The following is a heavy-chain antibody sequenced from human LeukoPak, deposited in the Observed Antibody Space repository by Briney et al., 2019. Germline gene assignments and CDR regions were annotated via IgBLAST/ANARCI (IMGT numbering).Heavy chain of an antibody. Sequence: GGSLRLSCAASGFTFIRYAMSWVRQAPGKGLEWVSAISGSGGSTYYADSVKGRFTISRDNSKNTLYLQMNSLRAEDTAVYYCAKNYDFWSGYSNWFDPWGQGTLVTVSS. V-gene: IGHV3-23*01. J-gene: IGHJ5*02. D-gene: IGHD3-3*01. CDR1: GFTFIRYA. CDR2: ISGSGGST. CDR3: AKNYDFWSGYSNWFDP.